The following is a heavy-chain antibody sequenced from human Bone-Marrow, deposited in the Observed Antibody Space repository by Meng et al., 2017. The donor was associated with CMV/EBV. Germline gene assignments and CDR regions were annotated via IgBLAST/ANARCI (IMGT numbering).Heavy chain of an antibody. Sequence: ASVKVSCKASGYTFTTYGISWVRQAPGHGLEWMGWISAYNGNTNYTQKLQGRVTMTTDTSTSTAYMELRSLRSDDTALYYCARDVVVVPPAIKFRGYYGMDVWGQGNTVNVYS. CDR1: GYTFTTYG. CDR2: ISAYNGNT. J-gene: IGHJ6*02. V-gene: IGHV1-18*01. CDR3: ARDVVVVPPAIKFRGYYGMDV. D-gene: IGHD2-2*02.